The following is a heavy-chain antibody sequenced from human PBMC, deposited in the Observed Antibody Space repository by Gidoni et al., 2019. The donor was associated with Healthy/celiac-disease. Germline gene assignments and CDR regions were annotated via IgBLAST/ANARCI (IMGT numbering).Heavy chain of an antibody. D-gene: IGHD4-17*01. J-gene: IGHJ4*02. CDR1: GFTFSSYG. CDR3: AKDRVTTSDY. V-gene: IGHV3-30*18. Sequence: QVQLVESGGGVVQPGRSLRLSCAASGFTFSSYGMHWVRQAPGKGLVWVAVISYDGSNKYYADSVKGRFTISRDNSKNTLYLQMNSLRAEDTAVYYCAKDRVTTSDYWGQGTLVTVSS. CDR2: ISYDGSNK.